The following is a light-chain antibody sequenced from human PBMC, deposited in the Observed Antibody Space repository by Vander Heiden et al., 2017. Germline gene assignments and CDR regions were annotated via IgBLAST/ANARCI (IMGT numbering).Light chain of an antibody. V-gene: IGKV1-5*03. J-gene: IGKJ4*01. Sequence: DILMTQSPSPLPPSVGDRVTITCRASRSISSRLAWYQQKPGKAPKLLIYKASSLESGVPSRFSGSGSGTEFTLTISSLQPDDFATYYCQQYKSYPALTFGGGTKVEIK. CDR3: QQYKSYPALT. CDR2: KAS. CDR1: RSISSR.